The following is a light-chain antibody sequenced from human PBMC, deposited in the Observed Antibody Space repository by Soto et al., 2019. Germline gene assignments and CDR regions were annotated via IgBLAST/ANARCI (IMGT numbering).Light chain of an antibody. J-gene: IGKJ5*01. CDR2: GAS. V-gene: IGKV3-20*01. CDR3: QQYGSSTIT. Sequence: EIVLTQSPGTLPLSPGERATLSCRASQSVSSSYLAWYQQKPGQAPRLLIYGASSRATGIPDRFSGSGSGTDFTLTISRLEPEDFAVYYCQQYGSSTITFGQGTRLESK. CDR1: QSVSSSY.